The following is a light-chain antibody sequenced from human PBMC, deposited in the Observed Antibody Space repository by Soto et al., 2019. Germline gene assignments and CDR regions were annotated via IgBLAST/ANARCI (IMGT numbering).Light chain of an antibody. Sequence: EIVMTQSPATLSVSPGEGATVSCRASQSVSSNLAWYQQKPGQAPRLLIYGASTRATGIPARFSGSGSGTEFTLTISCLHSEDFAVYYCQQYDKSSPSNTFGQGTKLEIK. J-gene: IGKJ2*01. V-gene: IGKV3-15*01. CDR3: QQYDKSSPSNT. CDR2: GAS. CDR1: QSVSSN.